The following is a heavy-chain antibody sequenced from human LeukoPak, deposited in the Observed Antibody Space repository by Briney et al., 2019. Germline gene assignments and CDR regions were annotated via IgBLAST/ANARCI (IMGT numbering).Heavy chain of an antibody. D-gene: IGHD4-17*01. CDR3: AKDQFTNYGSVDY. V-gene: IGHV3-30*02. CDR1: GFPFSGYG. J-gene: IGHJ4*02. CDR2: IPYDITNK. Sequence: GGSLRLSCAASGFPFSGYGMHWVRQAPGKGLDWVAFIPYDITNKYYADSVKGRFTISRDNSKNTVYLQMNSLRAEDTAVYFCAKDQFTNYGSVDYWGQGTLVTVSS.